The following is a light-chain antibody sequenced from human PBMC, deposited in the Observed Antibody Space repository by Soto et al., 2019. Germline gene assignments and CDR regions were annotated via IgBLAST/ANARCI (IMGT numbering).Light chain of an antibody. J-gene: IGKJ1*01. V-gene: IGKV3-11*01. CDR3: PQRSDWLWP. CDR2: DSS. CDR1: QSVSSN. Sequence: IGLSKSLATLSLATRERASLSCRASQSVSSNLAWYRQKPGQAPRLLIYDSSNRAAGIPARFSGSGSGTDFTLTVSSLEPEDFVVYSCPQRSDWLWPCGRGTKV.